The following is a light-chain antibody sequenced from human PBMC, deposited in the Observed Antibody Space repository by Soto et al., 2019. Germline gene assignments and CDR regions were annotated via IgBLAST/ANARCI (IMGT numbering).Light chain of an antibody. V-gene: IGKV1-39*01. CDR2: AAS. CDR3: QQSYSTPLT. CDR1: QSISSY. Sequence: EIQMTQSPSSLSASVGDRVTITCRASQSISSYLNWYQQKPGKAPKXLIYAASSLQSGVPSRFSGSGSGTDLTITISSLQPEDFETYYCQQSYSTPLTFGGGTKVDI. J-gene: IGKJ4*01.